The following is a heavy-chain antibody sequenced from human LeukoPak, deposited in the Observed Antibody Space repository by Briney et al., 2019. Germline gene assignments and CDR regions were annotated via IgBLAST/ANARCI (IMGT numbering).Heavy chain of an antibody. D-gene: IGHD1-1*01. CDR3: ARGKGNWNDRFDY. CDR1: GGTFSSYA. CDR2: MNPNSGNT. J-gene: IGHJ4*02. V-gene: IGHV1-8*02. Sequence: ASVKVSCKASGGTFSSYAINWVRQATGQGLEWMGWMNPNSGNTGYAQKFQGRVTMTRNTSISTAYMELSSLRSEDTAVYYCARGKGNWNDRFDYWGQGTLVTVSS.